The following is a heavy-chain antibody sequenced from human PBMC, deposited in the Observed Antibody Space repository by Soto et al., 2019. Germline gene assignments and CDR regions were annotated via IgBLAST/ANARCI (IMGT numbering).Heavy chain of an antibody. CDR2: ISSSGSTI. V-gene: IGHV3-11*01. D-gene: IGHD3-10*01. CDR1: GFTFSDYY. J-gene: IGHJ6*03. CDR3: ARDRPDYYGWGSYFFFTYYDYIDV. Sequence: QVQLVESGGGLVKPGGSLRLSCAASGFTFSDYYMSWIRQAPGKGLEWVSYISSSGSTIYYADSVKGRFTISRDKAKNSLCLKMNSQRAEYTDVYYCARDRPDYYGWGSYFFFTYYDYIDVWGKGTTVTVSS.